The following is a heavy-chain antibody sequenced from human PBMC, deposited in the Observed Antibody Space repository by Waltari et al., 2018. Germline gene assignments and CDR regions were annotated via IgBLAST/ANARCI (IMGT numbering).Heavy chain of an antibody. CDR2: IYHSGST. J-gene: IGHJ3*02. V-gene: IGHV4-30-2*01. CDR1: AGSTSTCGYS. CDR3: ARVYSGYYDAFDI. D-gene: IGHD3-22*01. Sequence: QLQLQESGSGLVKPSHPLSLTSAVSAGSTSTCGYSCGWMPQPPGKGLEWIGYIYHSGSTYYNPSLKSRVTISVDRSKNQFSLKLSSVTAADTAVYYCARVYSGYYDAFDIWGQGTMVTVSS.